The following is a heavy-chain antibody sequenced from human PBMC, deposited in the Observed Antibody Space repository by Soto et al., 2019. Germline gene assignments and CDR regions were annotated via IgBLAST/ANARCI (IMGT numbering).Heavy chain of an antibody. CDR3: ASLQYYYDSSGYSYYFDY. CDR2: IIPIFGTA. V-gene: IGHV1-69*06. CDR1: GGTFSSYA. Sequence: SVKVSCKASGGTFSSYAISWVRQAPGQGLEWMGGIIPIFGTANYAQKFQGRVTITADKSTSTAYMELSSLRSEDTAVYYCASLQYYYDSSGYSYYFDYWGQGTLVTVSS. D-gene: IGHD3-22*01. J-gene: IGHJ4*02.